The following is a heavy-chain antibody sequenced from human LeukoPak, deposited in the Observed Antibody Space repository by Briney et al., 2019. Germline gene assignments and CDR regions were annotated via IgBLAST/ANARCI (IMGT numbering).Heavy chain of an antibody. Sequence: SETLSLTCTVSGGSISPFYWNWIRQPPGKGLEWIGYIYYTGGTSYSPSLNSRATISVDTSKNQISLKLNSVTAADTAVYYYARGRIVVANTGAFDIWGQGTMVSVSS. J-gene: IGHJ3*02. V-gene: IGHV4-59*12. CDR1: GGSISPFY. D-gene: IGHD3-22*01. CDR3: ARGRIVVANTGAFDI. CDR2: IYYTGGT.